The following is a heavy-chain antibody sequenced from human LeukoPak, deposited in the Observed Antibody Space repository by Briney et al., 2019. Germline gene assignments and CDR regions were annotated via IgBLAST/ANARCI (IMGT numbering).Heavy chain of an antibody. D-gene: IGHD3-3*01. Sequence: PSETLSLTCTVSGGSISSSSYYWGWIRQPPGKGLEWIGSIYYSGSTYYNPSLKSRVTISVDTSKNQFSLKLSSVTAADTAVYYCAIAVLRFLEWSSISYFDYWGQGTLVTVSS. CDR2: IYYSGST. J-gene: IGHJ4*02. CDR1: GGSISSSSYY. CDR3: AIAVLRFLEWSSISYFDY. V-gene: IGHV4-39*01.